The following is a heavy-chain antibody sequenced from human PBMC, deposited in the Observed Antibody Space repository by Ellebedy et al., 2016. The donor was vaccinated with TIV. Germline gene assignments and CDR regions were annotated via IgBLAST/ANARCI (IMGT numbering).Heavy chain of an antibody. CDR1: GFTFSEFS. Sequence: GESLKISCAASGFTFSEFSMHWVRQAPGKGLEWVAVTPPEGINEGYADSVKGRFTISRDNAKNSLYLLMNSLRAEDTAVYYCARDVVRGDYYYGLDVWGQGTTVTVSS. J-gene: IGHJ6*02. CDR2: TPPEGINE. CDR3: ARDVVRGDYYYGLDV. V-gene: IGHV3-30-3*01.